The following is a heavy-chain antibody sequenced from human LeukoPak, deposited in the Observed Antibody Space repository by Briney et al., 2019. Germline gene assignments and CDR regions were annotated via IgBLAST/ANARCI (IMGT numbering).Heavy chain of an antibody. CDR3: ARRVGEDYDFWSGYYANWFDP. D-gene: IGHD3-3*01. CDR2: IYYSGST. V-gene: IGHV4-39*01. J-gene: IGHJ5*02. CDR1: GGSISSSSYY. Sequence: SETLSLTCTVSGGSISSSSYYRGWIRQPPGKGLEWIGSIYYSGSTYYDPSLKSRVTISVDTSKNQFSLKLSSVTAADTAVYYCARRVGEDYDFWSGYYANWFDPWGQGTLVTVSS.